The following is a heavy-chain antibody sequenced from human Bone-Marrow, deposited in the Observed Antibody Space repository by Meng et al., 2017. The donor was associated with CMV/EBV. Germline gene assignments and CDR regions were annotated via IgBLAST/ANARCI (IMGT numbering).Heavy chain of an antibody. CDR3: AEILTGGNYGLDV. CDR1: GFTFSSYA. D-gene: IGHD7-27*01. V-gene: IGHV3-30-3*01. J-gene: IGHJ6*01. Sequence: GGSLRLSCAASGFTFSSYAMSWVRQAPGKGLEWVAVISYDGNNKYYADSVKGRFTISRDNFKNTLYLRMNSLRVEDTAVYYCAEILTGGNYGLDVWGQGTTVTGYS. CDR2: ISYDGNNK.